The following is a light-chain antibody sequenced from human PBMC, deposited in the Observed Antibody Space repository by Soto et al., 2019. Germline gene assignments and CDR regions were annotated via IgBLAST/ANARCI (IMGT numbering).Light chain of an antibody. Sequence: EIVMTQFPATLSVSPVERVTLSCRASQSFTSNLAWYQQKPGQAPRLLIYGVSTRATDIPDRFSGSGSGTEFTLTISSLQSEDLAVYYCQRYNNWPRTFGQGTRLEIK. CDR3: QRYNNWPRT. J-gene: IGKJ5*01. V-gene: IGKV3-15*01. CDR1: QSFTSN. CDR2: GVS.